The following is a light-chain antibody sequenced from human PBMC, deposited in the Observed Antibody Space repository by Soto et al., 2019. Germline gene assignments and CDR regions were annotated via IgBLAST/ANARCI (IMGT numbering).Light chain of an antibody. Sequence: DIQMTQSPSTLSASVGDRVTITCRASQSISSWLAWYQQKPGKAPKLLIYKACSLESGFPLRFSGSGSGTEFTLTIRSLQPDDFATDYCQQYNSYSWTFGQGTKVEIK. CDR1: QSISSW. CDR3: QQYNSYSWT. CDR2: KAC. J-gene: IGKJ1*01. V-gene: IGKV1-5*03.